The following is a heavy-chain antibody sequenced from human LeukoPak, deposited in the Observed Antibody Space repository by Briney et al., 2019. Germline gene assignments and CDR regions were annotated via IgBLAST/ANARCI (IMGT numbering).Heavy chain of an antibody. V-gene: IGHV4-59*08. CDR2: IYYSGST. CDR3: ASGGYSSSWQLPSFDY. CDR1: GGSISSYY. D-gene: IGHD6-13*01. Sequence: SETLSLTCTVSGGSISSYYWSWIRQPPGKGLEWIGYIYYSGSTNYNPSLKSRVTISVDTSKNQFSLKLSSVTAADTAVYCCASGGYSSSWQLPSFDYWGQGTLVTVSS. J-gene: IGHJ4*02.